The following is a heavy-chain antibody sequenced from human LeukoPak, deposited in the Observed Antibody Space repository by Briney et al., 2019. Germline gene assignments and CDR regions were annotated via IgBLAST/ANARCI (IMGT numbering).Heavy chain of an antibody. CDR3: ARIGYSSSSFDY. D-gene: IGHD6-6*01. V-gene: IGHV3-7*03. J-gene: IGHJ4*02. CDR2: MKQDGSVK. Sequence: GGSLRLSCAASGFTFINYWMSWVRQAPGKGLEWVANMKQDGSVKYYVDSMKGRFTISRDNAKNSLYLQVSGLRAEGTAVYFCARIGYSSSSFDYWGQGVLVTVYS. CDR1: GFTFINYW.